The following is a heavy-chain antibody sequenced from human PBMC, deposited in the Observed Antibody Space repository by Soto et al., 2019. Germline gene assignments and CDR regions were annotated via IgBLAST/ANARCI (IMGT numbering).Heavy chain of an antibody. CDR3: ARDSVAGTFDY. Sequence: XETLSLTCAVYGGSFSGYYWSWIRQPPGKGLEWIGEINHSGSTNYNPSLKSRVTISVDTSKNQFSLKLSSVTAADTAVYYCARDSVAGTFDYWGQGTLVTVPQ. V-gene: IGHV4-34*01. CDR1: GGSFSGYY. D-gene: IGHD6-19*01. CDR2: INHSGST. J-gene: IGHJ4*02.